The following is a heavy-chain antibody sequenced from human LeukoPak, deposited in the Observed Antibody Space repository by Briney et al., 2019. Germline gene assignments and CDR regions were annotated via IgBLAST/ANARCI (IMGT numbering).Heavy chain of an antibody. CDR3: ASGADYYFYMDV. CDR2: ISSSGSTI. J-gene: IGHJ6*03. V-gene: IGHV3-48*03. CDR1: GFTLSSYE. Sequence: PGGSLRLSCAASGFTLSSYEMNWVRQAPGKGLEWVSYISSSGSTIYYADSVKGRFTISRDNAKNSLYLQMNSLRVEDTAVYYCASGADYYFYMDVWAKGTTVTISS. D-gene: IGHD3-16*01.